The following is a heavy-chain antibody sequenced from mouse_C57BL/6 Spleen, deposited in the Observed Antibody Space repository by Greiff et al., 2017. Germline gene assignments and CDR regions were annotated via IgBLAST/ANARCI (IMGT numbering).Heavy chain of an antibody. CDR3: TRSPYSNYGAWFAY. D-gene: IGHD2-5*01. CDR2: IYPGDGDT. CDR1: GYAFSSYW. J-gene: IGHJ3*01. V-gene: IGHV1-80*01. Sequence: VQLVESGAELVKPGASVKISCKASGYAFSSYWMNWVKQRPGKGLEWIGQIYPGDGDTTYNGTFKGKATLTADKSSSTAYMQLSSLTSEDSAVYFCTRSPYSNYGAWFAYWGQGTLVTVSA.